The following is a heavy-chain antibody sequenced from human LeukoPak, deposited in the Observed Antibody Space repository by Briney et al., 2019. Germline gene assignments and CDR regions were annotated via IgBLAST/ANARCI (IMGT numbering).Heavy chain of an antibody. CDR2: IYHSGST. J-gene: IGHJ4*02. D-gene: IGHD6-19*01. CDR3: ARGIAVAGLYYFDY. Sequence: SGTLSLTCAVFGGSISSSNWWSWVRQPPGKGLEWIGEIYHSGSTNYSPSLKSRVTISVDKSKNQFSLKLSSVTAADTAVYYCARGIAVAGLYYFDYWGQGTLVTVSS. CDR1: GGSISSSNW. V-gene: IGHV4-4*02.